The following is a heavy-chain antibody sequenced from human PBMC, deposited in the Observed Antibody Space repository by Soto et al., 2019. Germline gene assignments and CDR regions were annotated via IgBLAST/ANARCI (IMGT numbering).Heavy chain of an antibody. CDR3: ARDLQDIVVVPAAQN. CDR2: IKQDGSEK. D-gene: IGHD2-2*01. Sequence: GGSLRLSCAASGFTFSSYWMSWVRQAPGKGLEWVANIKQDGSEKYYVDSVKGRFTISRDNAKNSLYLQMNSLRAEDTAVYYCARDLQDIVVVPAAQNWGQGTLVTVSS. J-gene: IGHJ4*02. V-gene: IGHV3-7*01. CDR1: GFTFSSYW.